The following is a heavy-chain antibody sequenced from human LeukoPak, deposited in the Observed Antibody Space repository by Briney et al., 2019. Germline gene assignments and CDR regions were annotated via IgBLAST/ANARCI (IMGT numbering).Heavy chain of an antibody. Sequence: PGGSLRLSCAASGFTFSSYSMNWVRQAPGKGLEWVSSISSSSSYIYYADSVKGRFTISRDNAKNSLYLQMNSLRAEDTAVYYCAKAGTELPLFDYWGQGTLVTVSS. CDR3: AKAGTELPLFDY. V-gene: IGHV3-21*04. CDR1: GFTFSSYS. J-gene: IGHJ4*02. D-gene: IGHD1/OR15-1a*01. CDR2: ISSSSSYI.